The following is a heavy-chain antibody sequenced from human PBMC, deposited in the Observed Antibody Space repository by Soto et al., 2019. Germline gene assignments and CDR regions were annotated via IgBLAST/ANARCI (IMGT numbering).Heavy chain of an antibody. J-gene: IGHJ1*01. V-gene: IGHV1-18*01. CDR3: AREKGDFTFGP. D-gene: IGHD3-3*01. CDR1: GYSFDKNG. CDR2: ISGDTGDT. Sequence: QVLLVQSGAEVKKPGASVNISCKGSGYSFDKNGISWVRQAPGQGLEWMGWISGDTGDTIYAQNFQGRLYGTTVTSTRTAYMELRSVAPDDSAMYYCAREKGDFTFGPWGQSSLVTVSS.